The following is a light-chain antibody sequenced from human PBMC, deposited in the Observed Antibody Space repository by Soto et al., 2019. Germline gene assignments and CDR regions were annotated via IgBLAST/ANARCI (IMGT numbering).Light chain of an antibody. CDR2: EVS. V-gene: IGLV2-14*01. Sequence: QSVLTQPASVSGSPGQAITISCTGTSIDVGGYNYVSWYQQHPGKAPKLMIYEVSNRPSGVSNRFSGSKSGNTASLTISRLQAEDEADYYCSSYTSSSTYVFGTGTKVTVL. CDR3: SSYTSSSTYV. CDR1: SIDVGGYNY. J-gene: IGLJ1*01.